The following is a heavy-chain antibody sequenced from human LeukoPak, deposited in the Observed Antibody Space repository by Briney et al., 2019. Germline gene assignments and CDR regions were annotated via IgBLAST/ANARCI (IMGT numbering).Heavy chain of an antibody. CDR3: ARFGVVTNDAFDI. J-gene: IGHJ3*02. Sequence: ASVKLSCKASGYTFNGYYLHWVRQAPGQGLEWMGWINPNSGVTKFAQQFQGRVTMTWDTSVSTAYMELSRLTSDDTAMYYCARFGVVTNDAFDIWGQGTMVTISS. V-gene: IGHV1-2*02. D-gene: IGHD3-3*01. CDR2: INPNSGVT. CDR1: GYTFNGYY.